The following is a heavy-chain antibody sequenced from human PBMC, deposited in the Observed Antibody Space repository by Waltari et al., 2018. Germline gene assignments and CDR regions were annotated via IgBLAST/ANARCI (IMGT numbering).Heavy chain of an antibody. CDR3: ARGSDSSGWYGAFDY. CDR1: GGTFSSYA. CDR2: MIPSLGTT. Sequence: QVQLVQSGAEVKKPGSSVKVSCKASGGTFSSYAISWVRQAPGQGLEWMGGMIPSLGTTNYEQKCKGRVMITAEKSTGTAYMELSSLRPEDTAVYYGARGSDSSGWYGAFDYWGQGTLVTVSS. J-gene: IGHJ4*02. D-gene: IGHD6-19*01. V-gene: IGHV1-69*14.